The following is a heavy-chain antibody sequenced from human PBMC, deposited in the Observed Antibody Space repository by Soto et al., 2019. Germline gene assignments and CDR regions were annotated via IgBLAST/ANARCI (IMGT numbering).Heavy chain of an antibody. Sequence: QVQLVQSGAEVKKPGSSVKVSCKASGGTFTYSAVSWVRQAPGQGLEWMGGIIPMFGTPNYAQKFQGRLTISADESASTVYMELTSLTSEDAAVYYCARGTRRDGYRAYWDFDLWGRGTLVSVSS. J-gene: IGHJ2*01. CDR3: ARGTRRDGYRAYWDFDL. D-gene: IGHD5-12*01. V-gene: IGHV1-69*01. CDR1: GGTFTYSA. CDR2: IIPMFGTP.